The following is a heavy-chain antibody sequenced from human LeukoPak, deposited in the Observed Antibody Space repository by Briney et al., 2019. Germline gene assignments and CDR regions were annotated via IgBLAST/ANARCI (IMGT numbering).Heavy chain of an antibody. CDR3: ARGTRSVVVVPAASLDY. CDR2: INPNSGGS. J-gene: IGHJ4*02. V-gene: IGHV1-2*04. Sequence: ASVKVSFKASGYTFTGYYMHWVRQATGQGLEWMGWINPNSGGSNYAQKFQGWVTMTRDTSISTAYMELSRLRSDDTAVYYCARGTRSVVVVPAASLDYWGQGTLVTVSS. D-gene: IGHD2-2*01. CDR1: GYTFTGYY.